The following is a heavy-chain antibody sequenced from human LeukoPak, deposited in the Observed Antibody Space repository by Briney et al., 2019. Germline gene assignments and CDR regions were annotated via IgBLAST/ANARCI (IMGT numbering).Heavy chain of an antibody. J-gene: IGHJ1*01. CDR2: INYDGSEK. V-gene: IGHV3-7*01. CDR1: GFIFGTTS. Sequence: GGSLRLSCAGSGFIFGTTSISWVRQTPGKGLEWVASINYDGSEKYYVGSVEGRFTISRDTAKKSLFLQMNSLRAEDTAIYYCTRDQHWGQGTLVTVSS. CDR3: TRDQH.